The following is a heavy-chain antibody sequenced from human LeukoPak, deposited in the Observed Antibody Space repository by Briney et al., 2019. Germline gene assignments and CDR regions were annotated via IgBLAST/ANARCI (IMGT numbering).Heavy chain of an antibody. CDR2: INHSGST. CDR3: ARGPEITMVRGVHWFDP. J-gene: IGHJ5*02. CDR1: GGSFSGYY. V-gene: IGHV4-34*01. Sequence: SETLSLTCAVYGGSFSGYYWSWIRQPPGKGLEWIGEINHSGSTNYNPSLKSRVTISVDTSKNQFSLKLSSVTAADTAVYYCARGPEITMVRGVHWFDPWGQGTLVTVSS. D-gene: IGHD3-10*01.